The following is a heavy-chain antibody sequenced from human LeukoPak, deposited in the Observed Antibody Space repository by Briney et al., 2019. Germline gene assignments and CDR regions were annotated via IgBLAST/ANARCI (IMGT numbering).Heavy chain of an antibody. V-gene: IGHV3-48*04. Sequence: PGGSLRLSCAGSGFSFSSYSMNWVRQAPGKGLEWVSYISRSGSTIDYADSVKGRFTISRDNAKSSLYLQMNSLRAEDTAVYYCARDRTSGCYYVSDYWGQGTLVTVSS. J-gene: IGHJ4*02. CDR2: ISRSGSTI. CDR1: GFSFSSYS. D-gene: IGHD1-26*01. CDR3: ARDRTSGCYYVSDY.